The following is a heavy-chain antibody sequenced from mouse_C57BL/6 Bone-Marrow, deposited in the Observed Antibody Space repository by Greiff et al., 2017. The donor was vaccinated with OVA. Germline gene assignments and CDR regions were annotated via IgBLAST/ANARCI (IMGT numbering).Heavy chain of an antibody. CDR3: ARWRGYDDDFDV. J-gene: IGHJ1*03. V-gene: IGHV1-82*01. Sequence: QVQLQQSGPELVKPGASVTISCKASGYAFSSSWMNWVKQRPGKGLEWIGRIYPGDGDTNYNGKFQGKATLTADKSSSTAYMQLSSLTSEDSAVYFCARWRGYDDDFDVWGTGTTVTVSS. CDR2: IYPGDGDT. D-gene: IGHD2-2*01. CDR1: GYAFSSSW.